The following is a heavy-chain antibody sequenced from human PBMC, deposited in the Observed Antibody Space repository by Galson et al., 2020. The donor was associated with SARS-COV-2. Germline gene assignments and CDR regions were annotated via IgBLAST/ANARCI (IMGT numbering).Heavy chain of an antibody. V-gene: IGHV3-48*02. CDR1: GFTFSSYS. CDR3: ARVGETYYYDSSGPDGMFFFDI. J-gene: IGHJ3*02. Sequence: GGSLRLSCAASGFTFSSYSMNWVRQAPGKGLEWVSYISSSSSTIYYADSVKGRFTISRDNAKNSLYLQMNSLRDEDTAVYYCARVGETYYYDSSGPDGMFFFDIWGQGTMVTVSS. CDR2: ISSSSSTI. D-gene: IGHD3-22*01.